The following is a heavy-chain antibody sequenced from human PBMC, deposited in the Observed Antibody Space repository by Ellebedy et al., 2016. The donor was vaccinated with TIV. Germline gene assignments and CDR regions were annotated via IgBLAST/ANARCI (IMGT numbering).Heavy chain of an antibody. D-gene: IGHD1-26*01. J-gene: IGHJ4*02. CDR1: GYTLTELS. V-gene: IGHV1-24*01. CDR2: FDPEDGET. CDR3: ATVENSGSYYPFDY. Sequence: AASVKVSCKVSGYTLTELSMHGVRQARGKGLEWMGGFDPEDGETIYAQKFQGRVTMTEDTSTDTAYIELSSLRSEDTAVYYCATVENSGSYYPFDYWGQGTLVTVSS.